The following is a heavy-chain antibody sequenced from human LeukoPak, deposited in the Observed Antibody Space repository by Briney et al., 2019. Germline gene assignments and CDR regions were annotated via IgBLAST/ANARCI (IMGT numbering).Heavy chain of an antibody. CDR3: AAQWGVFVVVTAIEYYFDY. V-gene: IGHV4-59*08. CDR1: GGSTRSVF. D-gene: IGHD2-21*02. Sequence: PPETPSLTPTVSGGSTRSVFWSCMPEPPRKGHGYIGYMYFSGSTNYNPSLKSRVTISVDTSKNQFSLKLSSVTAADTAVYYCAAQWGVFVVVTAIEYYFDYWGQGTLVTVSS. J-gene: IGHJ4*02. CDR2: MYFSGST.